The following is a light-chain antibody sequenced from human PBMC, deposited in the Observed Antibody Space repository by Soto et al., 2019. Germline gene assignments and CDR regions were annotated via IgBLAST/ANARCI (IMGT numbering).Light chain of an antibody. J-gene: IGKJ1*01. CDR2: GAS. Sequence: EIVMPQSPATLSVSPGARATLSCRASQSVSSNLAWYQQKPGQAPRLLIYGASTRATGIPARFSGSGSGTEFTLTISSLQSEDFAVYYCQQYNNWPPTCGQGTKVEIK. CDR1: QSVSSN. V-gene: IGKV3-15*01. CDR3: QQYNNWPPT.